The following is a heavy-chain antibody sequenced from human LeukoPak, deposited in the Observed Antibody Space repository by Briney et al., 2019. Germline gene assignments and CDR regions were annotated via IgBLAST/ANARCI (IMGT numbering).Heavy chain of an antibody. CDR1: GFTFSSYE. CDR3: ARDPYSYGYTLDWSIFDY. D-gene: IGHD5-18*01. J-gene: IGHJ4*02. Sequence: GGSLRLSCAASGFTFSSYEMNWVRQAPGKGLEWVSYISSSGSTIYYADSVKGRFTISRDNAKNSLYLQMNSLRAEDTAVYYCARDPYSYGYTLDWSIFDYWGQGTLVTVSS. V-gene: IGHV3-48*03. CDR2: ISSSGSTI.